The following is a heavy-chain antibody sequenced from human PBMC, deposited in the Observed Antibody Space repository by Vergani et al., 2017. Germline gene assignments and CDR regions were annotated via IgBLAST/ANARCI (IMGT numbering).Heavy chain of an antibody. CDR3: ARAPGRRCSGGSCYSSFRWFDP. Sequence: QVQLVQSGAEVKKPGASVKVSCWASGYTFIEYDIDWVRQAAGQGLEWMVWMNPKSGNSGFAQKFQGRVTMTRDTSISTAYMELNSLTSEDTAVYYCARAPGRRCSGGSCYSSFRWFDPWGQGTLVTVFS. J-gene: IGHJ5*02. CDR1: GYTFIEYD. CDR2: MNPKSGNS. V-gene: IGHV1-8*01. D-gene: IGHD2-15*01.